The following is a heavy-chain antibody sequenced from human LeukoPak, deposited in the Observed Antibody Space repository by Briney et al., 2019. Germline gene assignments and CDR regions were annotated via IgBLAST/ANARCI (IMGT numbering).Heavy chain of an antibody. V-gene: IGHV4-34*01. CDR3: ARGPIGTMVRGFDY. CDR2: INHSGST. CDR1: GGSISSYY. J-gene: IGHJ4*02. Sequence: SETLSLTCTVSGGSISSYYWSWIRQPPGKGLEWIGEINHSGSTNYNPSLKSRVTISVDTSKNQFSLKLSSVTAADTAVYYCARGPIGTMVRGFDYWGQGTLVTVSS. D-gene: IGHD3-10*01.